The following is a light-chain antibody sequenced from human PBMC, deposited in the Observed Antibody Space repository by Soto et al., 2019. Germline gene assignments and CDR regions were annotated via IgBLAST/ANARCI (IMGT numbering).Light chain of an antibody. J-gene: IGLJ1*01. CDR2: DNN. Sequence: QSVLTQPPSVSAAPGRTVTISCSGSSSNMGNSFVSWYQQLPGTAPRLLIYDNNERPSGIPDRFSGSKSGTSATLGITGLQTGDEADYYCGAWDGGLSAFVFGTGTKLTVL. V-gene: IGLV1-51*01. CDR1: SSNMGNSF. CDR3: GAWDGGLSAFV.